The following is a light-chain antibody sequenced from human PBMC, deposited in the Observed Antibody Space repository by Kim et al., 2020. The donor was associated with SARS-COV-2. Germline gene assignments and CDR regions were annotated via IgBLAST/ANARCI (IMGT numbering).Light chain of an antibody. CDR3: CSYACSSTFGV. V-gene: IGLV2-23*02. J-gene: IGLJ2*01. Sequence: QSITIACAGTSSAVGSYNLVSWYQQHPGKAPKRMIYEVSKRPSGVSNRFSGFKSGNTASRTISGLQAEDEADYYCCSYACSSTFGVFGGWTRLTVL. CDR1: SSAVGSYNL. CDR2: EVS.